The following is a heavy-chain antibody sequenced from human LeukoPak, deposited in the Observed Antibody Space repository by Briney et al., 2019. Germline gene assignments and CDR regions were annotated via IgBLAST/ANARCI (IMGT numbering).Heavy chain of an antibody. Sequence: GRSLRLSCAASGFTFDDYAMHWVRQAPRKGLEWVSGISWNSGSIGYAASVKGRFTISRDNAKNSLYLQMNSLRAEDTALYYCAKDIGSGSYYRGYYYYGMDVWGQGTTVTVSS. CDR1: GFTFDDYA. J-gene: IGHJ6*02. V-gene: IGHV3-9*01. D-gene: IGHD1-26*01. CDR2: ISWNSGSI. CDR3: AKDIGSGSYYRGYYYYGMDV.